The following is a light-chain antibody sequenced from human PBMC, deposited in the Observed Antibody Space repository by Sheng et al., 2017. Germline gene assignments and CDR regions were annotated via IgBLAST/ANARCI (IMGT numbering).Light chain of an antibody. CDR2: KDT. Sequence: SYALTQPPSVSVSPGQTASITCSGDELGDKYTSWYQQKPGQSPVLVIYKDTKRPSGIPERLSGSISGNTATLTISGTQPMDEADYYCQAWDSGTYVFGTGTKVTVL. V-gene: IGLV3-1*01. CDR3: QAWDSGTYV. CDR1: ELGDKY. J-gene: IGLJ1*01.